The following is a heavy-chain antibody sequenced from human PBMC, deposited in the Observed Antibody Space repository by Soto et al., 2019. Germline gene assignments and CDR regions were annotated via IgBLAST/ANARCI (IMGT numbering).Heavy chain of an antibody. V-gene: IGHV5-51*01. CDR3: ARHEIHNWFDP. J-gene: IGHJ5*02. D-gene: IGHD5-18*01. CDR2: IYPGDSDT. Sequence: GESLKISCKGSGYIFTSYWIGWVRQMPGKGLEWMGIIYPGDSDTRYSPSLQGQVTISADKSISTAYLQWSSLKASDTAMYYCARHEIHNWFDPWGQGTLVTVSS. CDR1: GYIFTSYW.